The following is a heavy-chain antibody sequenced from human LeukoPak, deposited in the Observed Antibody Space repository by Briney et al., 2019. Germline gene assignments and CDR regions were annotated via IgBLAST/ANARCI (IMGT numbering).Heavy chain of an antibody. D-gene: IGHD5-18*01. CDR2: ISSSGSTI. Sequence: GGSLRLSCAASGFTFSDYYMSWIRQAPGKGLEWASYISSSGSTIYYADSVKGRFTISRDNAKNPLYLQMNSLRAEDTAVYYCARGYSYGYDYYYGMDVWGQGTTVTVSS. CDR3: ARGYSYGYDYYYGMDV. J-gene: IGHJ6*02. CDR1: GFTFSDYY. V-gene: IGHV3-11*01.